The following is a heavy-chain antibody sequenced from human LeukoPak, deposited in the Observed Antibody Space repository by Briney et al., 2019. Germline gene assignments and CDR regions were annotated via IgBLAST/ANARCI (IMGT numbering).Heavy chain of an antibody. D-gene: IGHD3-10*01. V-gene: IGHV3-30*03. CDR2: ISFDGTKK. Sequence: GGSLRLSCAASGLSFSTYGTHWVRQAPGKGLEWVTIISFDGTKKYYADSVKGRFNISRDNSKNTVFLHMNSLRTEDTAVYYCACGSRNYSSFDYWGQGTLVTVSS. CDR1: GLSFSTYG. CDR3: ACGSRNYSSFDY. J-gene: IGHJ4*02.